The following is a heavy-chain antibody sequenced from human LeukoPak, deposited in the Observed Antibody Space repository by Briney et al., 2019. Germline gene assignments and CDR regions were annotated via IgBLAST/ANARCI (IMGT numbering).Heavy chain of an antibody. CDR3: ARGGGIAAAGTPHYFDY. V-gene: IGHV4-34*01. D-gene: IGHD6-13*01. Sequence: SETLSLTCAVYGGSFSGYYWSWIRQPPGKGLEWIGEINHSGSTNYNPSLKSRVTISVDTSKNQFSLKLSSVTAADTAVYYCARGGGIAAAGTPHYFDYWGQGTLVTVPS. J-gene: IGHJ4*02. CDR1: GGSFSGYY. CDR2: INHSGST.